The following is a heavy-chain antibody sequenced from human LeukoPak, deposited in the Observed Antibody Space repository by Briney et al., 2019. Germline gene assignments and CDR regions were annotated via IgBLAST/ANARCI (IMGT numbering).Heavy chain of an antibody. J-gene: IGHJ6*04. D-gene: IGHD2-2*01. CDR2: ISYDGSNK. Sequence: PGRSLRLSCAASGFTFSSCAMHWVRQAPGKGLEWVAVISYDGSNKYYADSVKGRFTISRDNSKNTLYLQMNSLRAEDTAVYYCAILSKGDQLLSARVDGMDVWGKGTTVTVSS. CDR1: GFTFSSCA. V-gene: IGHV3-30*04. CDR3: AILSKGDQLLSARVDGMDV.